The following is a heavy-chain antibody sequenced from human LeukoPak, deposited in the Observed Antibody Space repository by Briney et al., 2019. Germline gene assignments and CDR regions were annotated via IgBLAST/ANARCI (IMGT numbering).Heavy chain of an antibody. CDR2: IYYSGST. V-gene: IGHV4-59*06. CDR1: GGSISSYY. J-gene: IGHJ4*02. D-gene: IGHD3-22*01. CDR3: ARGHYYDSSGYY. Sequence: PSETLSLTCTVSGGSISSYYWSWIRQPAGKGLEWIGYIYYSGSTYYNPSLKSRVTISVDTSKNQFSLKLSSVTAADTAVYYCARGHYYDSSGYYWGQGTLVTVSS.